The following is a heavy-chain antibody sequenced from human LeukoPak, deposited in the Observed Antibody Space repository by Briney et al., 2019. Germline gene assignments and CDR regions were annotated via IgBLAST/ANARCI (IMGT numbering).Heavy chain of an antibody. CDR1: GYSFTSYW. J-gene: IGHJ4*02. CDR2: IYPGDSDT. D-gene: IGHD3-22*01. Sequence: GESLKISCKGSGYSFTSYWIGWVRQMPGKGLEWMGSIYPGDSDTRYSPSFQGQVTIPADKSISTAYLQWSSLKASDTAMYYCAKRTEHYYDSSGYLWYFDYWGQGTLVTVSS. V-gene: IGHV5-51*01. CDR3: AKRTEHYYDSSGYLWYFDY.